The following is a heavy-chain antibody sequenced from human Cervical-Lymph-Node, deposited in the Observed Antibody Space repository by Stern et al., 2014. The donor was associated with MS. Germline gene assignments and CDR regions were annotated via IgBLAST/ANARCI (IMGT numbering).Heavy chain of an antibody. CDR2: INSSGGST. CDR1: GYTFTNYY. J-gene: IGHJ6*02. D-gene: IGHD6-19*01. CDR3: AREVAGHRLGMMDV. V-gene: IGHV1-46*01. Sequence: QDQLVQSGAEVKKPGASVKVSCKASGYTFTNYYMHWVRPAPGQGLEWMGIINSSGGSTTYAQKSQGRVTMTRDMSTTTVYMELNSLRSEDTAVYYCAREVAGHRLGMMDVWGQGTTVTVSS.